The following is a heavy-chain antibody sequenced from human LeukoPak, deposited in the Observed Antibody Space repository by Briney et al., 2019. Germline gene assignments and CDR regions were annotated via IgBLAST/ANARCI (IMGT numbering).Heavy chain of an antibody. Sequence: GGSLRLSCAASGFTFSSYAMSWVRQAPGKGLEWVSVVSTSGDSTFYADSVKGRFTISRDNSKNTLYLQMNSLRAEDTAIYYCARAPSGLNWFDPWGQGTLVTVSS. CDR2: VSTSGDST. CDR3: ARAPSGLNWFDP. J-gene: IGHJ5*02. CDR1: GFTFSSYA. D-gene: IGHD3-10*01. V-gene: IGHV3-23*01.